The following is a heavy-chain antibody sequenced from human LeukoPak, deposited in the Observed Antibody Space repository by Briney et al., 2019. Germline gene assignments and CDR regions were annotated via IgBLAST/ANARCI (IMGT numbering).Heavy chain of an antibody. CDR3: ASNCRYLDV. V-gene: IGHV3-21*01. CDR2: ITFSSAYI. J-gene: IGHJ6*04. D-gene: IGHD1-1*01. CDR1: GFTFSAYS. Sequence: PGGSLRLSGSASGFTFSAYSMNWVRQAPGKGLEWVSSITFSSAYIHYADSLKGRFTIHRDNAKNSLHLQMNSLRAEDTAVYYCASNCRYLDVWGKGTTVTVSS.